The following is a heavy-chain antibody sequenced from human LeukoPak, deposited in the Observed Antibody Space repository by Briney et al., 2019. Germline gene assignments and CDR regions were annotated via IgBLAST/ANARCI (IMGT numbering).Heavy chain of an antibody. CDR2: IIPIFGTA. CDR1: GGTFSSYA. CDR3: AETYYYGSGSYYGAFDI. D-gene: IGHD3-10*01. V-gene: IGHV1-69*05. Sequence: SVKVSCKASGGTFSSYAISWVLQAPGQGLEWMGRIIPIFGTANYAQKFQGRVTITTDESTSTAYMELSSLRSEDTAVYYCAETYYYGSGSYYGAFDIWGQGTMVTVSS. J-gene: IGHJ3*02.